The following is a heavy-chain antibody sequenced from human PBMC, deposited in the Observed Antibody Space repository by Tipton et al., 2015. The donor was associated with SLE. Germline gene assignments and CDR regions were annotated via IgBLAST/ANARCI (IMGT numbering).Heavy chain of an antibody. V-gene: IGHV3-30*18. CDR2: ISDDGRSK. CDR1: GFTFSSYS. J-gene: IGHJ6*02. Sequence: SLRLSCAASGFTFSSYSMNWVRQAPGKGLEWVAVISDDGRSKDYADSVKGRFTISRDNSKNTLYLQMNSLRAEDTAVYYCAKDFSSSSTHYYYYGMDVWGQGTTVTVSS. D-gene: IGHD6-6*01. CDR3: AKDFSSSSTHYYYYGMDV.